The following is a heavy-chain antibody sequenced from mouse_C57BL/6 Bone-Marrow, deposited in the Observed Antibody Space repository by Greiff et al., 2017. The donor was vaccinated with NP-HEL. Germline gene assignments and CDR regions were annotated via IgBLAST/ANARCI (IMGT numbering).Heavy chain of an antibody. CDR2: ISYDGSN. Sequence: EVQLQQSGPGLVKPSQSLSLTCSVTGYSIISGYYWNWIRQFPGNKLEWMAYISYDGSNNYNPSLKNRISITRDISKNQFFLKLTSVTTEDTATYYCAREGFYYGSPFAYWGQGSLVTVSA. J-gene: IGHJ3*01. CDR1: GYSIISGYY. D-gene: IGHD1-1*01. V-gene: IGHV3-6*01. CDR3: AREGFYYGSPFAY.